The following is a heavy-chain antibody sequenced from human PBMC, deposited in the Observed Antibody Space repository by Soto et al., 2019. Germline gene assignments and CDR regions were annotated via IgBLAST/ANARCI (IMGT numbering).Heavy chain of an antibody. J-gene: IGHJ4*02. Sequence: SETLSLTCTVSGGSISSGGYYWTWIRQPPGTGLEWIGEINHSGSTNYNPSLKSRVTISVDTSKNQFSLKLTSVTAADTAVYYCARHWEVGPPPDYWGQGTLVTVS. CDR1: GGSISSGGYY. V-gene: IGHV4-39*07. D-gene: IGHD1-26*01. CDR2: INHSGST. CDR3: ARHWEVGPPPDY.